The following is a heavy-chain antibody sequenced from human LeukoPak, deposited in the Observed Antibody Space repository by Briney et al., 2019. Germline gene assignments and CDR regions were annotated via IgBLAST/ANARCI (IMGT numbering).Heavy chain of an antibody. Sequence: GGSLTLSCAASGFTVSNNYMRWVRQAPGKGLEWVAFIRYDGNDKYYAKSVKGRFTISRDTSRNTVSLQMNSLRAEDTAVYYCAELGITMIGGVWGKGTTVTISS. CDR3: AELGITMIGGV. V-gene: IGHV3-30*02. CDR1: GFTVSNNY. D-gene: IGHD3-10*02. CDR2: IRYDGNDK. J-gene: IGHJ6*04.